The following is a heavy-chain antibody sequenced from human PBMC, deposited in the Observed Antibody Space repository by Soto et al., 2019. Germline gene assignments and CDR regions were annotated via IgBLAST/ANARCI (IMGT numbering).Heavy chain of an antibody. CDR2: IIPIFGTA. CDR3: AREGVGSGSYNTHAPVFDY. CDR1: GGTFSSYA. Sequence: SVKVSCKASGGTFSSYAISWVRQAPGQGLEWMGGIIPIFGTANYAQKFQGRVTITADESTSTAYMELSSLRSEDTAVYYCAREGVGSGSYNTHAPVFDYWGQGHMVTVSS. J-gene: IGHJ4*02. D-gene: IGHD1-26*01. V-gene: IGHV1-69*13.